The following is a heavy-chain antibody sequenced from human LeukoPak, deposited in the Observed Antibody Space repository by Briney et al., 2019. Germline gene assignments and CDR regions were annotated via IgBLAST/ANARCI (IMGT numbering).Heavy chain of an antibody. J-gene: IGHJ3*02. Sequence: PGGSLRLSCVASGFSFSSYSMNWVRQAPGKGLEWVSSISSSSSYIYYADSVKGRFTISRDNAKNSLYLQMNSLRAEDTAVYYCARVHCSSTSCYAFDIWGQGTMVTVSS. V-gene: IGHV3-21*01. CDR3: ARVHCSSTSCYAFDI. CDR2: ISSSSSYI. D-gene: IGHD2-2*01. CDR1: GFSFSSYS.